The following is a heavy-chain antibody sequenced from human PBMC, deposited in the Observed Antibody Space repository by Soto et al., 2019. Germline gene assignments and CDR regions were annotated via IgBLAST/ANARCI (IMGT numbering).Heavy chain of an antibody. V-gene: IGHV5-51*01. Sequence: GESRRISCKGSGYTFTDYWIGWVRQLPGKGLEWMGIIYPGDSDTRYSPSFQGHVTITVDKSTSTAYLQWNTLKASDTAMYYCARHLSNFRYYYYAMDVWGQGNTVTASS. D-gene: IGHD4-4*01. J-gene: IGHJ6*02. CDR3: ARHLSNFRYYYYAMDV. CDR2: IYPGDSDT. CDR1: GYTFTDYW.